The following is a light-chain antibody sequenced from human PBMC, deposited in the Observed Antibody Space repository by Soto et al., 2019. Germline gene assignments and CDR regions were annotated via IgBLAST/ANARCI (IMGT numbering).Light chain of an antibody. Sequence: EMVTTPSPSTLSVSTWERATLSCRASQSVTSNLAWYQQKPGRAPRLLIHGASDRGTGTPDRFSGSGSGTDFTLTISRLEPEDFAVYYCQQYGSSGTFGQGTKVDIK. CDR1: QSVTSN. CDR3: QQYGSSGT. J-gene: IGKJ1*01. V-gene: IGKV3-20*01. CDR2: GAS.